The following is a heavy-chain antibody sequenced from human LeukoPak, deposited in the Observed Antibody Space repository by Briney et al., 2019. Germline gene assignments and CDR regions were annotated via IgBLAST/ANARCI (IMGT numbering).Heavy chain of an antibody. D-gene: IGHD6-19*01. CDR3: AKLAGTGGFDY. J-gene: IGHJ4*02. Sequence: GGSLRLSCAASGFTFDDYGMSWVRQAPGKGLEWVSGIDWNGGRTGYADSVKGRLTISRDNAKNSLYLQMNSLRAEDTALYYCAKLAGTGGFDYWGQGTLVTVSS. CDR1: GFTFDDYG. V-gene: IGHV3-20*04. CDR2: IDWNGGRT.